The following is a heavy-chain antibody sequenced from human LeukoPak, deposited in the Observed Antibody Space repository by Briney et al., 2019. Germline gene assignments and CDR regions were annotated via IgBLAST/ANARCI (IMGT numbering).Heavy chain of an antibody. CDR2: IIPIFGTA. D-gene: IGHD6-13*01. CDR3: ARARGIAAVEDAFDI. V-gene: IGHV1-69*13. CDR1: GYTFTSYG. J-gene: IGHJ3*02. Sequence: ASVKVSCKASGYTFTSYGISWVRQAPGQGLEWMGGIIPIFGTANCAQKFQGRVTITADESTSTAYMELSSLRSEDTAVYYCARARGIAAVEDAFDIWGQGTMVTVSS.